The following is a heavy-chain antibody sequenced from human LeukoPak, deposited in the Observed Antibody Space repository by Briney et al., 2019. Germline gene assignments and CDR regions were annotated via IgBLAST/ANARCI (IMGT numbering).Heavy chain of an antibody. J-gene: IGHJ4*02. D-gene: IGHD1-26*01. Sequence: GGSLRLSCAASGFTVSTNYMSWVRQAPGKGLEWVSSIYSGGTTYYADSVKGRFSISRDNSNNTLYLQMNSLRAEDTAVYYCARGEGGYYQAYWGQGALVTVS. V-gene: IGHV3-53*01. CDR3: ARGEGGYYQAY. CDR2: IYSGGTT. CDR1: GFTVSTNY.